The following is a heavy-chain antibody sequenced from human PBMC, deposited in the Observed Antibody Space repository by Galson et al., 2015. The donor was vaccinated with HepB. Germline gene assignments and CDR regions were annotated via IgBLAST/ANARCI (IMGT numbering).Heavy chain of an antibody. CDR1: GFTFSSYG. CDR3: ARADLAYLTLGVNGFDY. Sequence: SLRLSCAASGFTFSSYGIHWVRQAPGRGLEWVAVISYDGNNKYYADSVKGRFSISRDSSKNTLYLQMNSLRAEDTAVYYCARADLAYLTLGVNGFDYWGQGTLVTVSS. J-gene: IGHJ4*02. V-gene: IGHV3-30*03. CDR2: ISYDGNNK. D-gene: IGHD2-8*01.